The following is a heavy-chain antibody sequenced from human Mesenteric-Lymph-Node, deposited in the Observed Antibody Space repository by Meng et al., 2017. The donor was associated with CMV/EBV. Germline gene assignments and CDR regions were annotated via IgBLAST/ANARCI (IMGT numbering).Heavy chain of an antibody. J-gene: IGHJ5*02. CDR1: SFSGYY. V-gene: IGHV4-34*01. CDR3: ARGTYDFWSGYRHNWFDP. Sequence: SFSGYYWSWIRQPPGKGLEWIGEINHSGSTNYNPSLKSRVTISVDTSKNQFSLKLSPVTAADTAVYYCARGTYDFWSGYRHNWFDPWGQGTLVTVSS. D-gene: IGHD3-3*01. CDR2: INHSGST.